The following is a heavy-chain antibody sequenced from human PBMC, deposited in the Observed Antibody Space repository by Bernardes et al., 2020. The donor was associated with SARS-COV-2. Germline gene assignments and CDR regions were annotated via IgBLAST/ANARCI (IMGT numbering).Heavy chain of an antibody. CDR1: GGSIRSGDYS. J-gene: IGHJ4*02. Sequence: SETLSLTCAVSGGSIRSGDYSWSWIRQPPGKGLEWIGYIYQSGTTYYNPSLKSRVTISLDRSKTHFSLNLSSVTAADTAMYYCARGTLTSRATYYFDYWGQGTLVTVSS. CDR2: IYQSGTT. V-gene: IGHV4-30-2*01. CDR3: ARGTLTSRATYYFDY.